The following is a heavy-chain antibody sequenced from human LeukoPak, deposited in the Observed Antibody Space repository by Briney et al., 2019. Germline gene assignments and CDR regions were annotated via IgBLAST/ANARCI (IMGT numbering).Heavy chain of an antibody. D-gene: IGHD2-2*02. J-gene: IGHJ5*02. CDR1: GGTFSSYA. CDR3: ARHYCSSTSCYSLQSWFDP. V-gene: IGHV1-69*05. CDR2: IIPIFGTA. Sequence: GASVKVSCKASGGTFSSYAISWVRQAPGQGLEWMGGIIPIFGTANYAQKFQGRVTITTDESTSTAYMELSSLRSEDTAVYYCARHYCSSTSCYSLQSWFDPWGQGTLVTVSS.